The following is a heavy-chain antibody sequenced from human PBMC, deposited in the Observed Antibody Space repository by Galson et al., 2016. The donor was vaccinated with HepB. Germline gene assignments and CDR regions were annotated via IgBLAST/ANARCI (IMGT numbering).Heavy chain of an antibody. V-gene: IGHV1-46*01. D-gene: IGHD1-1*01. CDR2: INPSGGVT. CDR1: GYTFTSYF. Sequence: SVKVSCKASGYTFTSYFMHWVRRAPGQGLEWMGIINPSGGVTTHAQIFQGRITMTRDTSTSTVYMDLSSLRSEDTAVYYCARGTVKSDYHFYLMDVWGHGTTVIVSS. J-gene: IGHJ6*02. CDR3: ARGTVKSDYHFYLMDV.